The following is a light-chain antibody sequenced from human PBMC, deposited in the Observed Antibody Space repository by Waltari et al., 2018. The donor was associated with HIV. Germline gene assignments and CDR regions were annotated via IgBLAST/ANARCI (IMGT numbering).Light chain of an antibody. V-gene: IGLV2-23*02. CDR2: EVS. Sequence: QSALTQPASVSGSPGQSITISCPGTSSDVGSYNLVSWYQQHPGKAPKLMIYEVSKRPSGVSNRFSGSKSGNTAPLTISGLQAEDEADYYCCSYAGSSTYVFGTGTKVTVL. J-gene: IGLJ1*01. CDR1: SSDVGSYNL. CDR3: CSYAGSSTYV.